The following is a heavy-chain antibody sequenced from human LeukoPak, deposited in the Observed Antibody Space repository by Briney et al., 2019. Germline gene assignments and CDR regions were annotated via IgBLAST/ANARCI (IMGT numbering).Heavy chain of an antibody. CDR2: IYTSGST. J-gene: IGHJ4*02. CDR1: GGSISSESYY. CDR3: ARDMGGSGWYSLDY. D-gene: IGHD6-19*01. Sequence: SQTLSLTCTASGGSISSESYYWSWIRQPAGEGLEWIGRIYTSGSTNYNPSLKSRVTISVDTSKNQFSLKLSSVTAADTAVYYCARDMGGSGWYSLDYWGQGTLVTVSS. V-gene: IGHV4-61*02.